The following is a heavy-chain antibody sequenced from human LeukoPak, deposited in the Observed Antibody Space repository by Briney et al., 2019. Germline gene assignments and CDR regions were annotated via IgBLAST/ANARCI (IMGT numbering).Heavy chain of an antibody. J-gene: IGHJ4*02. CDR3: ARAAPYSSSSDFDY. CDR2: ISAYNSNT. V-gene: IGHV1-18*01. Sequence: GASVKVSCKASGYTFTSYGISWVRQAPGQGLEWMGWISAYNSNTNYAQKLQGRVTMTTDTSTSTAYMELRSLRSDDTAVYYCARAAPYSSSSDFDYWGQGTLVTVSS. D-gene: IGHD6-6*01. CDR1: GYTFTSYG.